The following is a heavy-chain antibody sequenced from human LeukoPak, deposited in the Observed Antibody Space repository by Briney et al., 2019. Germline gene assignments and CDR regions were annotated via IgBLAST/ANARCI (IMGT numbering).Heavy chain of an antibody. CDR2: IHTSGST. D-gene: IGHD4-17*01. CDR3: AREITTVTGRAFDI. V-gene: IGHV4-61*02. Sequence: SETLSLTCTVSGGSISSGSYYWSWIRQAAGKGLDWIGRIHTSGSTNYNPSLKGRVTLSVDTSKNQFSLNLGSVTAADTAVYYCAREITTVTGRAFDIWGHGTMVTVSS. J-gene: IGHJ3*02. CDR1: GGSISSGSYY.